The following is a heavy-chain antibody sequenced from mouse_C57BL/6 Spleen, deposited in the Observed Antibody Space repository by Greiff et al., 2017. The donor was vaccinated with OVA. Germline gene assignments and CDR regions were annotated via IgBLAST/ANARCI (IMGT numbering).Heavy chain of an antibody. D-gene: IGHD4-1*01. Sequence: EVQLVESGGGLVKPGGSLKLSCAASGFTFSSYAMSWVRQTPEKRLEWVATISDGGSYTYYPDNVKGRFTISRDNAKNNLYLQMSHLKSEDTAMYYCARDWDGGWDYWGQGTTLTVSS. CDR2: ISDGGSYT. CDR1: GFTFSSYA. J-gene: IGHJ2*01. CDR3: ARDWDGGWDY. V-gene: IGHV5-4*01.